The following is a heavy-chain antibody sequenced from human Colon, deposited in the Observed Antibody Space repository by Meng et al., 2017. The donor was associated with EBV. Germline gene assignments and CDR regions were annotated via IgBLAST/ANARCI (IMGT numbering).Heavy chain of an antibody. Sequence: QVQLQQWGAGLLKPSEPLSLTCAVYGGSLSGCSWSSIRQPPGKGLEWIGEIKHNGSTNYNPSLKSRVTISLDTSKNQFSLRLTSVTAADTAVYYCAREAMPYYYLDYWGQGALVTVSS. CDR3: AREAMPYYYLDY. D-gene: IGHD2-2*01. CDR2: IKHNGST. CDR1: GGSLSGCS. J-gene: IGHJ4*02. V-gene: IGHV4-34*01.